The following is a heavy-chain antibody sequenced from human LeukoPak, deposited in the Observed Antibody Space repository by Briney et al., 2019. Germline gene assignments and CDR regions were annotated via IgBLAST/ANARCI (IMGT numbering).Heavy chain of an antibody. V-gene: IGHV1-69*13. J-gene: IGHJ5*02. D-gene: IGHD3-10*01. CDR3: ARAGVRGVITGNWFDP. Sequence: ASVKVSCKASGGTFSSYAISWVRQAPGQGLEWRGGIIPIFGTANYAQKFQGRVTITADESTSTAYMELSSLRSEDTAVYYCARAGVRGVITGNWFDPWGQGTLVTVSS. CDR2: IIPIFGTA. CDR1: GGTFSSYA.